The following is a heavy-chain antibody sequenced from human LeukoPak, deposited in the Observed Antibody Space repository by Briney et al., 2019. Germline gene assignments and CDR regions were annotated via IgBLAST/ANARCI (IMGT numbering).Heavy chain of an antibody. D-gene: IGHD6-19*01. CDR1: GGTFSSYA. CDR3: ARDPPDSYSSGWYYFDY. V-gene: IGHV1-69*05. Sequence: SVKVSCKASGGTFSSYAISWVRQAPGQGLEWMGRITPIFGTANYAQKFQGRVTITTDESTSTAYMELSSLRSEDTAVYYCARDPPDSYSSGWYYFDYWGQGTLVTVSS. J-gene: IGHJ4*02. CDR2: ITPIFGTA.